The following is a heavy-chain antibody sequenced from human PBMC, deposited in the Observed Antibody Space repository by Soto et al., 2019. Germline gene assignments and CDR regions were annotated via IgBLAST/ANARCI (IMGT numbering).Heavy chain of an antibody. J-gene: IGHJ6*02. CDR2: IVPMFGSL. D-gene: IGHD1-26*01. CDR1: EDSFSSYP. Sequence: QVQLVQSGTEVRKPGSSVKVSCKASEDSFSSYPVSWVRQAPGQGLEWMGEIVPMFGSLKSAQKFQDRLAISSDTSTTTVYLELSSLRSEDTAVYYCASINTGQWDHNAMDFGGQGTTVSVSS. V-gene: IGHV1-69*06. CDR3: ASINTGQWDHNAMDF.